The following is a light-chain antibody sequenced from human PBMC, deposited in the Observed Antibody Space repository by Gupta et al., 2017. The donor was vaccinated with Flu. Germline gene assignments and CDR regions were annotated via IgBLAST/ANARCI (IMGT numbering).Light chain of an antibody. CDR2: AAS. J-gene: IGKJ2*01. V-gene: IGKV1-39*01. CDR3: QQSYSTPYT. Sequence: DIQMTQSPSSLSASVGDRVTITCRASQSIRSYLNWYQQKPGKAPKLLIYAASSLQSGVPSRFSGSGSGTDFTLTFSSLQTEDFATYYCQQSYSTPYTFGQGTKLEIK. CDR1: QSIRSY.